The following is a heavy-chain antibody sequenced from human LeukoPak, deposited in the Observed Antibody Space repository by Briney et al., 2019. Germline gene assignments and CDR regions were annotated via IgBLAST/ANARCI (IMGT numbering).Heavy chain of an antibody. V-gene: IGHV3-7*03. Sequence: GGSLRLSCAASGFTFSSYWMSWVRQAPGKGREGVANIKQDGSEKYYVDSVKGRFTISRDNAKNSLYLQMNSLKTEDTAVYYCTVVASSWFDPWGQGTLVTVSS. CDR1: GFTFSSYW. D-gene: IGHD5-12*01. CDR3: TVVASSWFDP. J-gene: IGHJ5*02. CDR2: IKQDGSEK.